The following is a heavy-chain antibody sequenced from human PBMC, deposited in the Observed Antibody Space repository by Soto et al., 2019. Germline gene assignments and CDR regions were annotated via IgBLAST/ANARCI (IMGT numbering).Heavy chain of an antibody. CDR3: AREGNEGYDFWSGYYDPDAFDI. J-gene: IGHJ3*02. Sequence: SETLSLTCTVSGGSISSGGYYWSWIRQHPGKGLEWIGYIYYSGSTYYNPSLKSRVTISVDTSKNQFSLKLSSVTAADTAVYYCAREGNEGYDFWSGYYDPDAFDIWGQGTMVTVS. V-gene: IGHV4-31*03. D-gene: IGHD3-3*01. CDR1: GGSISSGGYY. CDR2: IYYSGST.